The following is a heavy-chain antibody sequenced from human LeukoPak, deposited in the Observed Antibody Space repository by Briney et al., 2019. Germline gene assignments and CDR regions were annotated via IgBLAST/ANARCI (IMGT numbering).Heavy chain of an antibody. V-gene: IGHV4-59*08. D-gene: IGHD3-22*01. CDR1: GGSISSYY. Sequence: SETLSLTCTVSGGSISSYYWSWIRQPPGKTLEWIGYIYYSGTTNYNPSLKSRVTMSVDTSENQFSLNLSSVTAADTAVYYCARRRLNYYDSDAFDIWGQGTMVTVSS. CDR3: ARRRLNYYDSDAFDI. CDR2: IYYSGTT. J-gene: IGHJ3*02.